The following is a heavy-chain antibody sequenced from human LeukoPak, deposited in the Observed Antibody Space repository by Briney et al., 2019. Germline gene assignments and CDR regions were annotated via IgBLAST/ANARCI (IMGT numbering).Heavy chain of an antibody. CDR2: IYYSGST. CDR3: ARWFMVRGVIIGVDY. J-gene: IGHJ4*02. Sequence: SETLSLTYTVSGGSISSYYWSWIRQPPGKGLEWIGYIYYSGSTNYNPSLKSRVTISVDTSKNQFSLKLSSVTAADTAVYYCARWFMVRGVIIGVDYWGQGTLVTVSS. D-gene: IGHD3-10*01. V-gene: IGHV4-59*01. CDR1: GGSISSYY.